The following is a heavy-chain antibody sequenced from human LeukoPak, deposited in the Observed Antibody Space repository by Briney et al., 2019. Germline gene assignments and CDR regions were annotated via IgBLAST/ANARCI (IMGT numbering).Heavy chain of an antibody. D-gene: IGHD1-7*01. V-gene: IGHV4-39*07. J-gene: IGHJ4*02. CDR2: IYFSGTT. Sequence: SETLSLTCTVSGGSVTSYYYWAWIRQPPGKGLEWIGCIYFSGTTWYNPSLKSRLTISLDASQNQFSLKLRSVTAADTAVYYCARFRFGTMLFIWGQGILVTVSS. CDR3: ARFRFGTMLFI. CDR1: GGSVTSYYY.